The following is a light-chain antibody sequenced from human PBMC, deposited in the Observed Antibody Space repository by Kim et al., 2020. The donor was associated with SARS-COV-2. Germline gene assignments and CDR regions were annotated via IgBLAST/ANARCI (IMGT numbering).Light chain of an antibody. CDR3: LQHKSYPLS. V-gene: IGKV1-17*03. CDR1: QGINYY. J-gene: IGKJ4*01. Sequence: ASVGDRVNITCRASQGINYYLAWSQQKPGKVPKRLCFAASSLQSEGPSRFSGSGSGTEFSLTFSSRQTEDFATYYRLQHKSYPLSFGGGTKVEIK. CDR2: AAS.